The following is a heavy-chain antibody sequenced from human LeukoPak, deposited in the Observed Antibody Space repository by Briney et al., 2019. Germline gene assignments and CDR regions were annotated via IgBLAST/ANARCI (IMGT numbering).Heavy chain of an antibody. D-gene: IGHD6-13*01. Sequence: PGRSLRLSCAASGFTFSNYGMHWVRQAPGKRLEWVAVIANDGRDKKYGGSVKGRFTTSRDNSKNTLYLQMNSLRDEDTAVYYCAKDRAVGAAAYYFDFWGQGTLVTVSS. V-gene: IGHV3-30*18. CDR2: IANDGRDK. CDR1: GFTFSNYG. J-gene: IGHJ4*02. CDR3: AKDRAVGAAAYYFDF.